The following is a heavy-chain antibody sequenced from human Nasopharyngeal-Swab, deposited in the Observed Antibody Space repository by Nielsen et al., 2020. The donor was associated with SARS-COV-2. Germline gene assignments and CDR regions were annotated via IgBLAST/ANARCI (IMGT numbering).Heavy chain of an antibody. V-gene: IGHV4-4*02. Sequence: GSLRLSCAVSGGSISSSNWWSWVRQPPGKGLEWIGEIYHSGSTNYNPSLKSRVTISVDKSKNQFSLKLSSVTAADTAVYYCARGEGDIAGSGNDYWGQGTLVTVSS. CDR1: GGSISSSNW. CDR3: ARGEGDIAGSGNDY. J-gene: IGHJ4*02. CDR2: IYHSGST. D-gene: IGHD5-12*01.